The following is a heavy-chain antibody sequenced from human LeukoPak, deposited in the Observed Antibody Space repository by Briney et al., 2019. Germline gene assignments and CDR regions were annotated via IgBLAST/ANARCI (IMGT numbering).Heavy chain of an antibody. J-gene: IGHJ4*02. Sequence: SETLSLTCTVSGGSISSSSYYWGWIRQPPGKGLEWIGSIYYSGSTYYNPSLKSRVTISVDTSKNQFSLKLSSVTAADTAVYYCAREGQDYGDYVADYWGQGTLVTVSS. V-gene: IGHV4-39*07. CDR2: IYYSGST. CDR3: AREGQDYGDYVADY. D-gene: IGHD4-17*01. CDR1: GGSISSSSYY.